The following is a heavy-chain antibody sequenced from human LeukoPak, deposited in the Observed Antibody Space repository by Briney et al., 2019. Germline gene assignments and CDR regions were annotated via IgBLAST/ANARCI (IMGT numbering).Heavy chain of an antibody. CDR2: IRTKANNYAT. V-gene: IGHV3-73*01. Sequence: GGSLRLSCAASGFTFSGSAVHWVRQASGKGLEWVGRIRTKANNYATSYAASVKGRFTISRDDSKNTAFLQMNSLKTEDTAVYCCTRELTSMDNYWGQGILVTVSS. CDR3: TRELTSMDNY. CDR1: GFTFSGSA. D-gene: IGHD5-18*01. J-gene: IGHJ4*02.